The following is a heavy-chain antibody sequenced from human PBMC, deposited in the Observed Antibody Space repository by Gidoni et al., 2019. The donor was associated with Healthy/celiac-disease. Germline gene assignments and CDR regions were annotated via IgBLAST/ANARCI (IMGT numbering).Heavy chain of an antibody. Sequence: QVQLVESGGGLVKPGGSLRLSCAASGFTFSDYYMSWIRQAPGKGLEWVSYISSSSSYTNYADSVKGRFTISRDNAKNSLYLQMNSLRAEDTAVYYCARDYDSSGYDAFDIWGQGTMVTVSS. D-gene: IGHD3-22*01. V-gene: IGHV3-11*05. CDR3: ARDYDSSGYDAFDI. CDR2: ISSSSSYT. J-gene: IGHJ3*02. CDR1: GFTFSDYY.